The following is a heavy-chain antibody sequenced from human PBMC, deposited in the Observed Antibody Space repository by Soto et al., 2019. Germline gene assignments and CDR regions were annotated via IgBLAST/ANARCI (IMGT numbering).Heavy chain of an antibody. CDR3: ARGRLLTTMVRGVISDNWFDP. J-gene: IGHJ5*02. CDR1: GYTFTSYD. Sequence: ASVKVSCKASGYTFTSYDINWVRQATGQGLEWMGWMNPNRGNTGYAQKFQGRVTMTRNTSISKAYMELSSLRSEETAVYYGARGRLLTTMVRGVISDNWFDPWGQGTLVTVSS. D-gene: IGHD3-10*01. CDR2: MNPNRGNT. V-gene: IGHV1-8*01.